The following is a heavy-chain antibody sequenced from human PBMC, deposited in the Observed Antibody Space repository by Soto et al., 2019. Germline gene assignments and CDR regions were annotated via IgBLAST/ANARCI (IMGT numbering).Heavy chain of an antibody. CDR1: GFTFTNAW. D-gene: IGHD2-2*01. J-gene: IGHJ4*02. V-gene: IGHV3-15*07. CDR3: TTGPPRYCSSTSGHLGY. Sequence: EVQLVESGGGLVKPGGSLRLSCTASGFTFTNAWMNWVRQPPGKGLEWVGRVKSKSDGGTMEYAAPVKGRFSISRDDSKDMFYQQMNGRKTEDTAFYYCTTGPPRYCSSTSGHLGYWGQGALVSVSS. CDR2: VKSKSDGGTM.